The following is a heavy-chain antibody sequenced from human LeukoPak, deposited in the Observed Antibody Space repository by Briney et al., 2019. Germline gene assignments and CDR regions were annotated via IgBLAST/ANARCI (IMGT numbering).Heavy chain of an antibody. V-gene: IGHV4-59*01. J-gene: IGHJ4*02. CDR3: ARVVEDYYGSGTPTYYFDY. D-gene: IGHD3-10*01. CDR2: IYYSGST. CDR1: GGSISSYY. Sequence: SSETLSLTCTVSGGSISSYYWSWIRQPPGKGLEWIGYIYYSGSTNYNPSLKSRVTISVDTSKNQSSLKLSSVTAADTAVYYCARVVEDYYGSGTPTYYFDYWGQGTLVTVSS.